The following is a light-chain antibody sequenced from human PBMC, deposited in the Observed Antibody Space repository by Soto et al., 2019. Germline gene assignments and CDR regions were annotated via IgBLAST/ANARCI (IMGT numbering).Light chain of an antibody. V-gene: IGLV1-40*01. J-gene: IGLJ1*01. CDR3: QSYDSSLSGYV. CDR1: SSIGAGYE. CDR2: ENN. Sequence: QSVLTQPPSVSEAPGQRVTISCTGSSSIGAGYEAHWYQQVPGTAPKLLIYENNNRPSGVPDRFSGSKSGTSASLAITGLQAEDEAEYYCQSYDSSLSGYVFGTGTKVTVL.